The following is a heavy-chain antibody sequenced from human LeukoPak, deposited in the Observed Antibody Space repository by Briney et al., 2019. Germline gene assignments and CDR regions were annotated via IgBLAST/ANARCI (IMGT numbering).Heavy chain of an antibody. V-gene: IGHV3-74*01. Sequence: GGSLRLSCAASGFTFSSYSMHWVRQAPGKGLLWVSRIKSDGSSTNYADSVKGRFTISRGNARNTLYLQMNSLRAEDTAVYYCARGNSYGLDVWGQGTTVTVSS. CDR2: IKSDGSST. CDR3: ARGNSYGLDV. CDR1: GFTFSSYS. J-gene: IGHJ6*02.